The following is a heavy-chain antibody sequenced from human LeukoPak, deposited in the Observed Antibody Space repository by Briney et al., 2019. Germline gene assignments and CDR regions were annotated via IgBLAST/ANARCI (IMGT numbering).Heavy chain of an antibody. CDR1: AFTFSDYY. D-gene: IGHD2-15*01. V-gene: IGHV3-11*01. CDR3: ARRGVVAAPYFDY. CDR2: ISSSGSTI. J-gene: IGHJ4*02. Sequence: PGGSLRLSCAASAFTFSDYYMTWIRQAPGKGLEWLSCISSSGSTIYYADSVKGRFTISRDNAKNSLFLHMNGLRAEDTAVYYCARRGVVAAPYFDYWGQGTLVTVSS.